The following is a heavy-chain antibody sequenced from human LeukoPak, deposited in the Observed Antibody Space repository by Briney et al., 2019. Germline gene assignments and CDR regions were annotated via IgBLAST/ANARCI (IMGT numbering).Heavy chain of an antibody. CDR2: ISHTGLT. J-gene: IGHJ5*02. CDR1: GGSFSGYY. Sequence: SENLSLTCAVYGGSFSGYYWTLILQTPGKGLEWIGEISHTGLTGSNPSLKSRVTIFVDSSKKQFSLRMTSVTAADTGVYYCARVPDITARPCDTWGPGTLVTVSS. V-gene: IGHV4-34*01. D-gene: IGHD1-1*01. CDR3: ARVPDITARPCDT.